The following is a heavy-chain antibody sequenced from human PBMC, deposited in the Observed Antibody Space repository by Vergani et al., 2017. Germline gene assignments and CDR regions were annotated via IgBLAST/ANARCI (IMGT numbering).Heavy chain of an antibody. CDR3: AKDRGDYGGLRDDY. J-gene: IGHJ4*02. D-gene: IGHD4-23*01. CDR1: GFTFSSYA. CDR2: ISGSGGST. Sequence: EVQLLESGGGLVQPGGSLRLSCAASGFTFSSYAMSWVRQAPGKGLEWVSAISGSGGSTYYADSVKGRFTIARDNSKNTLYMQMNSLRDEDTAVDYCAKDRGDYGGLRDDYGGQGTLVTVSS. V-gene: IGHV3-23*01.